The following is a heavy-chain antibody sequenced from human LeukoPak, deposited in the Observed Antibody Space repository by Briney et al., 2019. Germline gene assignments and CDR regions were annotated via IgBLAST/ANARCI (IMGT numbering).Heavy chain of an antibody. V-gene: IGHV5-51*01. Sequence: GESLKISCKGSGYSFPTYWIAWVRQMPGKGLEWMGIIYPDESNIRFSPSFQGQVIISADKSISTAYLQWSSLEASDTAMYYCARPPSRGYSSSFEYWGQGTLVTVSS. D-gene: IGHD2-2*03. J-gene: IGHJ4*02. CDR2: IYPDESNI. CDR1: GYSFPTYW. CDR3: ARPPSRGYSSSFEY.